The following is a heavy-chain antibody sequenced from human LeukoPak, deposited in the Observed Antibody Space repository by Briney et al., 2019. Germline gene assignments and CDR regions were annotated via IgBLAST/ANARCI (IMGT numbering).Heavy chain of an antibody. CDR1: GYTFTGYY. CDR3: ARDAVTTYTWFDP. Sequence: ASVKVSCKASGYTFTGYYMHWVRQAPGQGLEWMGWINPNSGGTNYAQKFQGRVTMTRDMSTSTVYMELSSLRSEDTAVYYCARDAVTTYTWFDPWGQGTLVTVSS. J-gene: IGHJ5*02. D-gene: IGHD4-17*01. V-gene: IGHV1-2*02. CDR2: INPNSGGT.